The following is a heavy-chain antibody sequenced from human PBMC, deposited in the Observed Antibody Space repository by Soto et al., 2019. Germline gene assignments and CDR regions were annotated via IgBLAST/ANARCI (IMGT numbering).Heavy chain of an antibody. CDR2: ISYSGST. CDR3: ARGYYDFWSGYRAAPYYYGMDV. D-gene: IGHD3-3*01. CDR1: GGSLSSYY. Sequence: PSETLSLTCTVSGGSLSSYYWSWIRQPPGKGLEWIGYISYSGSTNYNPSLKSRVTISVDTSKNQFSLKLSSVTAADTAVYYCARGYYDFWSGYRAAPYYYGMDVWGQGTTVNVSS. J-gene: IGHJ6*02. V-gene: IGHV4-59*01.